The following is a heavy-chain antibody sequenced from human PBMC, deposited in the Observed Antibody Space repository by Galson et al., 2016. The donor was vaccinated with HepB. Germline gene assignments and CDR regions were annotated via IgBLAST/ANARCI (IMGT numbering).Heavy chain of an antibody. J-gene: IGHJ6*02. CDR3: ARGDCGAYSPFGMDV. CDR1: GYTFSSYH. V-gene: IGHV3-33*01. CDR2: ICYDGSNK. Sequence: SLRLSCKASGYTFSSYHVHWVRQAPGKGLEWVAVICYDGSNKQFADSVKGRFTISRDTSTNTVYLKMNSLRAEDTAVYYCARGDCGAYSPFGMDVWGQGTTVTVSS. D-gene: IGHD4-17*01.